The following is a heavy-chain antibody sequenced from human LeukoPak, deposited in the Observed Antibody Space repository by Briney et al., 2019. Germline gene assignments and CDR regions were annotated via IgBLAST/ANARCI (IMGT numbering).Heavy chain of an antibody. V-gene: IGHV3-74*01. J-gene: IGHJ4*02. CDR1: GFTFSVYC. D-gene: IGHD7-27*01. CDR2: MSNHGSYT. Sequence: PGGSLRLSCVGSGFTFSVYCMCWVRHAPRQGLEYVSHMSNHGSYTVYADSEKGRFTISRDNAKKTVYLQMNSLRDEDTAVYYCARDHWGSFVYWGQG. CDR3: ARDHWGSFVY.